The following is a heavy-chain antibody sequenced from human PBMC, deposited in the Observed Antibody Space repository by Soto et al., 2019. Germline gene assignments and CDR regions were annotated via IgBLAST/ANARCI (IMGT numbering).Heavy chain of an antibody. V-gene: IGHV1-2*04. Sequence: ASVKVSCKASGYTFTGYYIHWVRQAPGQGLEWMGWINPNSGGTNYAQKFQGWVTMTRDTSISTAYMELSRLRSDDTAVYYCARGGGPELRVGYYYYYGMDVWGQGTTVTVSS. J-gene: IGHJ6*02. CDR1: GYTFTGYY. D-gene: IGHD2-15*01. CDR2: INPNSGGT. CDR3: ARGGGPELRVGYYYYYGMDV.